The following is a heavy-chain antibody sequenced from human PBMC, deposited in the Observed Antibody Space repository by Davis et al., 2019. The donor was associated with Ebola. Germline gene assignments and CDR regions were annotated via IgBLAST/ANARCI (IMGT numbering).Heavy chain of an antibody. Sequence: ASLKVSCKASGYTFTGYYMHWVRQAPGQGLEWMGWINPNSGGTNYAQKFQGWVTMTRDTSISTAYMELSRLRSDDTAVYYCARALYSSSWYWFDPWGQGTLVTVSS. J-gene: IGHJ5*02. D-gene: IGHD6-13*01. CDR2: INPNSGGT. CDR1: GYTFTGYY. CDR3: ARALYSSSWYWFDP. V-gene: IGHV1-2*04.